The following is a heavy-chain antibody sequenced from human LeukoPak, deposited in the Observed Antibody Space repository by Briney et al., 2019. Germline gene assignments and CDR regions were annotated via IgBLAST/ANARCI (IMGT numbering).Heavy chain of an antibody. V-gene: IGHV1-8*01. CDR3: ARGREVVVAATLPYDY. J-gene: IGHJ4*02. CDR2: MNPNSGNT. CDR1: GYTFTSYD. D-gene: IGHD2-15*01. Sequence: ASVKVSCKASGYTFTSYDINWVRQATGQGLEWMGWMNPNSGNTGYAQKFQGRVTMTRNTSISTAYMELSSLRSEDTAVYYCARGREVVVAATLPYDYWGQGTLVTVSS.